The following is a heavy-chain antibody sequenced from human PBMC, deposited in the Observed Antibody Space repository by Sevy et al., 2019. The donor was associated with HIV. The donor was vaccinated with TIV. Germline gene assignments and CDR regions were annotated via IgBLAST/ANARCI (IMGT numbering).Heavy chain of an antibody. CDR1: GFSFSNYG. Sequence: GGSLRLSCAASGFSFSNYGVHWVRQAPGRGLEWVALISYDGSNEDYANSVKGRFTISRDNYKNTLYLQMNSLRAEDTAVYYCAKYSSYCSGGSCNSEYFQHWGQGTLVTVSS. CDR3: AKYSSYCSGGSCNSEYFQH. CDR2: ISYDGSNE. J-gene: IGHJ1*01. D-gene: IGHD2-15*01. V-gene: IGHV3-30*18.